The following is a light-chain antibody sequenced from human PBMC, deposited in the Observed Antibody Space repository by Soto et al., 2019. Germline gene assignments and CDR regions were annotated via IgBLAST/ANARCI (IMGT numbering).Light chain of an antibody. Sequence: EIVMTQSPATLSVSPGERATLSCRASQSVSSYLAWYQQKPGQAPRLLIYGTSTRATGIPARFSGSGSGTEFTLTISSLQSEDFAVYYCQQYHNWPPWTFGQGTKVEFK. CDR2: GTS. CDR3: QQYHNWPPWT. CDR1: QSVSSY. V-gene: IGKV3-15*01. J-gene: IGKJ1*01.